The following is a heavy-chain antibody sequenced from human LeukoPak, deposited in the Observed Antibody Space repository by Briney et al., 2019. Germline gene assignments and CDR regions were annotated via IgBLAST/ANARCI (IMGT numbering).Heavy chain of an antibody. CDR1: GFSFSSYE. D-gene: IGHD6-19*01. V-gene: IGHV3-48*03. CDR2: ISSSGSTI. Sequence: HPGGSLRLSCAASGFSFSSYEMNWVRQAPGKGLEWVSYISSSGSTIYYADSVKGRFTISRDNAKNSLYLQMNSRRAEDTAVYYCARAKQKYSGVEYWGQGTLVTVSS. J-gene: IGHJ4*02. CDR3: ARAKQKYSGVEY.